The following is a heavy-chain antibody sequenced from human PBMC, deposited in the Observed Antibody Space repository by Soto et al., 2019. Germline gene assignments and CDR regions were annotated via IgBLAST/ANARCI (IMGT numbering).Heavy chain of an antibody. Sequence: QVQLQESGPGLVKPSQTLSLTCTVSGGSISSGGYYWSWIRQHPGKGLESIGYIYYSGSTYYNQSLKSRVTISVDTSKNQFSLKLSSVTAADPAVYYCARDAAVWRGSQGFDPWGQGTLVTVSS. CDR1: GGSISSGGYY. J-gene: IGHJ5*02. CDR3: ARDAAVWRGSQGFDP. CDR2: IYYSGST. D-gene: IGHD3-3*01. V-gene: IGHV4-31*03.